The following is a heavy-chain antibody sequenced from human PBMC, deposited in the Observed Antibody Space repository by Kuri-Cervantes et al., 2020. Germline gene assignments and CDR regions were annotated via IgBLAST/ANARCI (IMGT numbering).Heavy chain of an antibody. CDR2: IWYDGSNK. CDR3: ARDFLQYSSSWGLDY. D-gene: IGHD6-6*01. V-gene: IGHV3-33*01. J-gene: IGHJ4*02. CDR1: GFTFSSYG. Sequence: GGSLRLSSAASGFTFSSYGMHWVRQAPGKGLEWVAVIWYDGSNKYYADSVKGRFTISRDNSKNTLYLQMNSLRAEDTAVYYCARDFLQYSSSWGLDYWGQGTLVTVSS.